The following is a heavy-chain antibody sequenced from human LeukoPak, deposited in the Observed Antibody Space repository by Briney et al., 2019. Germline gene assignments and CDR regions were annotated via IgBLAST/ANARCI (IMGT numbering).Heavy chain of an antibody. CDR2: IYYSGTT. D-gene: IGHD4-11*01. V-gene: IGHV4-59*01. Sequence: SETLSLTCTVSGGSMSSYYWSWIRQPPGKGLEWIGYIYYSGTTNYNPSLKSRVTISVDTSKNQFSLNLSSVTAADTAVYYCARGGYDYSNPFDYWGQGTLVAVSS. CDR3: ARGGYDYSNPFDY. J-gene: IGHJ4*02. CDR1: GGSMSSYY.